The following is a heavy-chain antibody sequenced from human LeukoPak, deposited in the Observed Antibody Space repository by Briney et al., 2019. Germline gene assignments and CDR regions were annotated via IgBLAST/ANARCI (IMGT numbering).Heavy chain of an antibody. J-gene: IGHJ5*02. CDR2: INHSGST. D-gene: IGHD1-14*01. CDR1: GGSFSGYY. Sequence: SETLSLTCAVYGGSFSGYYWSWIRQPPGKGLEWIGEINHSGSTNYNPSLKSRVTISVDTSKNQFSLKLSSVTAADTAVYYCARNPGACTGCFDPWGQGTLVTVSS. CDR3: ARNPGACTGCFDP. V-gene: IGHV4-34*01.